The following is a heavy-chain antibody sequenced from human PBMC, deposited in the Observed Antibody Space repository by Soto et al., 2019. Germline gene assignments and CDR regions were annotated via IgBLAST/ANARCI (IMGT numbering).Heavy chain of an antibody. CDR3: ARDPALGVGATTGGMDV. D-gene: IGHD1-26*01. CDR1: GYTFTGYY. Sequence: ASVKVSCKASGYTFTGYYMHWVRQAPGQGLEWMGWINPNSGGTNYAQKFQGRVTMTRDTSISTAYMELSRLRSDDTAVYYCARDPALGVGATTGGMDVWGQGTTVTVSS. V-gene: IGHV1-2*02. CDR2: INPNSGGT. J-gene: IGHJ6*02.